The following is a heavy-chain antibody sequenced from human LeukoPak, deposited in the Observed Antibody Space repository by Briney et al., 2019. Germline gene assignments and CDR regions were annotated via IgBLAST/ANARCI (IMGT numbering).Heavy chain of an antibody. D-gene: IGHD5-18*01. CDR2: ISPTSGGT. Sequence: ASVKVSCKASDYTFTSYGISWVRQAPGQGLEWMGWISPTSGGTNYAQKFQGRVSMTRDTSINIAYMELSSLRFDDTAVYYCARDRIRGYSYATPGLWGQGTLVTVST. J-gene: IGHJ4*02. CDR1: DYTFTSYG. CDR3: ARDRIRGYSYATPGL. V-gene: IGHV1-2*02.